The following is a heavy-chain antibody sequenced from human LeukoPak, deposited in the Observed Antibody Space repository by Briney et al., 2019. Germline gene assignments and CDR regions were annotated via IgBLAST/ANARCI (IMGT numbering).Heavy chain of an antibody. Sequence: SETLSLTCTVSGDSISDDYYTWMRQPAGKGLEWIGNIYRSGSTYYNPSLRSRVTISVDTSKNQFSLKLSSVTAADTAVYYCGRVNWILEYWGQGTLVTVSS. CDR3: GRVNWILEY. J-gene: IGHJ4*02. CDR1: GDSISDDY. CDR2: IYRSGST. V-gene: IGHV4-38-2*02. D-gene: IGHD1-1*01.